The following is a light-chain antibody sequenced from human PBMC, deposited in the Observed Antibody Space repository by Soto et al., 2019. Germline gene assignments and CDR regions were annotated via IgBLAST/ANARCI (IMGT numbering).Light chain of an antibody. J-gene: IGKJ5*01. CDR1: QSVSSSY. Sequence: EIVLTQSPGTLSLSTGERATLSCRASQSVSSSYLAWYQQKPGQAPRLLIYGASSRATGIPDRFSGSGSGTDFTLTISRLEPEDFAMYYCHPYGISPPVTFGQGSRLEI. CDR2: GAS. V-gene: IGKV3-20*01. CDR3: HPYGISPPVT.